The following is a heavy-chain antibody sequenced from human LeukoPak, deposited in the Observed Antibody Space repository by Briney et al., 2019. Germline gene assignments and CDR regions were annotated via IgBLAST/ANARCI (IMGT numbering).Heavy chain of an antibody. J-gene: IGHJ4*02. D-gene: IGHD3-22*01. CDR2: TSSDGSRN. CDR1: GFPFSSYG. Sequence: PGRSLRLSCAASGFPFSSYGMHWVRQAPGKGLEWVAVTSSDGSRNHYADSVKGRFTISRDNSKNTLYLQMNSLRAEDTAVYYCAKGLRMMGYYYDSSGSPVWGQGTLVTVSS. CDR3: AKGLRMMGYYYDSSGSPV. V-gene: IGHV3-30*18.